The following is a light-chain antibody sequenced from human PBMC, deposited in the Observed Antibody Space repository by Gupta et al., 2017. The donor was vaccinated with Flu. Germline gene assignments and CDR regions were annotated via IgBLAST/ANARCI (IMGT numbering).Light chain of an antibody. CDR3: QQYKNWPPWT. CDR1: QSVSNN. CDR2: GAS. V-gene: IGKV3-15*01. Sequence: EIVMTQSPATLSVSPGERATLSCRASQSVSNNLAWYQQKPGQAPRLLIYGASTRATGIPARSSGSWYGTEFTLTISSRQSEDFAVYYCQQYKNWPPWTFGQGTKVEIK. J-gene: IGKJ1*01.